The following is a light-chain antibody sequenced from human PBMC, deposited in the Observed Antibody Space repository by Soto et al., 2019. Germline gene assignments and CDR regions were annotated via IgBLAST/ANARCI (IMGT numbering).Light chain of an antibody. V-gene: IGKV1-39*01. J-gene: IGKJ1*01. Sequence: DFQMTQSPSTLSASVGDRVTITCRASQNIRSRLAWFQQTPGKAPKLLIYAASSLQSGVPSRFSGSGSGTDLTITISSLHPEDSETYYCQQSYSTPPTFGQGTKVDIK. CDR1: QNIRSR. CDR3: QQSYSTPPT. CDR2: AAS.